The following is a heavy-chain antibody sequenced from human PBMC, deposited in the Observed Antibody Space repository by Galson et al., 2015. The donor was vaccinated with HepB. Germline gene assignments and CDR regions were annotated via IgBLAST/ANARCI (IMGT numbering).Heavy chain of an antibody. CDR2: ISYDGSNK. CDR1: GFTFSSYA. V-gene: IGHV3-30*04. J-gene: IGHJ4*02. Sequence: SLRLSCAASGFTFSSYAMHWVRQAPGKGLEWVAVISYDGSNKYYADSVKGRFTISRDNSKNTLYLQMNSLRAEDTAVYYCARDPTGLYFDYWGQGTLVTVSS. D-gene: IGHD4-17*01. CDR3: ARDPTGLYFDY.